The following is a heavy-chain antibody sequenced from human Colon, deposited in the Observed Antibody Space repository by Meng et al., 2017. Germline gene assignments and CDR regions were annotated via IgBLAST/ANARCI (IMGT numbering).Heavy chain of an antibody. CDR2: INHSGST. J-gene: IGHJ5*02. Sequence: QLQQWGAGLGEPWETLSLTCAVYGGSSSGYIWSWIRQPPGKGLEWIGEINHSGSTNYNPSLKSRVTISVDTSKNQFSLKLRSVTAADTAVYYCARGRYSGYLPWGQGTLVTVSS. CDR1: GGSSSGYI. V-gene: IGHV4-34*01. D-gene: IGHD5-12*01. CDR3: ARGRYSGYLP.